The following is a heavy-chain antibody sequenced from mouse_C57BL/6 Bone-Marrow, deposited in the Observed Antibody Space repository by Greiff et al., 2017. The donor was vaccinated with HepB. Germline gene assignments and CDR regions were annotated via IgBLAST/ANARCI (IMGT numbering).Heavy chain of an antibody. V-gene: IGHV14-4*01. CDR1: GFNIKDDY. D-gene: IGHD4-1*01. CDR3: LTGTWFAY. J-gene: IGHJ3*01. Sequence: VQLQQSGAELVRPGASVKLSCTASGFNIKDDYMHWVKQRPEQGLEWIGWIDPENGDTEYASKFQGKATITADTSSNTASLQLSSLTSEDTAVYYSLTGTWFAYWGQGTLVTVSA. CDR2: IDPENGDT.